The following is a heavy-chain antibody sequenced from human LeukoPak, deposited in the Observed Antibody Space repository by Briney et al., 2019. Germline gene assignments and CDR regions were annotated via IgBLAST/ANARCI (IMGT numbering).Heavy chain of an antibody. Sequence: GASVKVSCKASGGTFSSYAISWVRHAPGQGLEWMGRIIPILGIANYAQKFQGRVTITADKSTSTAYMELSSLRSEDTAVYYCARGMDGFDYWGQGTLVTVSS. CDR3: ARGMDGFDY. V-gene: IGHV1-69*04. CDR1: GGTFSSYA. CDR2: IIPILGIA. D-gene: IGHD2-2*03. J-gene: IGHJ4*02.